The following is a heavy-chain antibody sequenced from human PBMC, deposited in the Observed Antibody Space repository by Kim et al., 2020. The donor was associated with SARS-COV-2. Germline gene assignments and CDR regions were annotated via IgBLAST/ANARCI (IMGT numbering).Heavy chain of an antibody. D-gene: IGHD1-7*01. V-gene: IGHV3-33*06. J-gene: IGHJ6*02. Sequence: SGKGRFTISRDNSKNTLYLQMNSLRAEDTAVYYCSKDSRELPLYYYGMDVWGQGTTVTVSS. CDR3: SKDSRELPLYYYGMDV.